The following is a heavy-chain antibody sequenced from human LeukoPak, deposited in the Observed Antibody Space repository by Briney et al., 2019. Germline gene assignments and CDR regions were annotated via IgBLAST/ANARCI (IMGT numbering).Heavy chain of an antibody. CDR1: GFTFSSYS. D-gene: IGHD1-26*01. CDR3: AREEVGATGHYYYGMDV. Sequence: GGSLRLSCAASGFTFSSYSMNWVRQAPGKGLEWVSSISSSSSYIYYADSVKGRFTISRDNAKNSLYLQMNSLRAEDTAVYYCAREEVGATGHYYYGMDVWGQGTTVTVSS. J-gene: IGHJ6*02. V-gene: IGHV3-21*01. CDR2: ISSSSSYI.